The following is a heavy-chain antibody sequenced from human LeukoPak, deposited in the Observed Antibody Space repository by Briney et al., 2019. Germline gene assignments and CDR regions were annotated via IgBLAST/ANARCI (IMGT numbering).Heavy chain of an antibody. J-gene: IGHJ4*02. CDR1: GDSISTYY. CDR2: VYYRGTT. D-gene: IGHD6-19*01. Sequence: SETLSLTCTVSGDSISTYYWSWIRQPPGKGLEWIGFVYYRGTTNYNPSLKSRVTISVDTSKNQFSLKLSSVTAADTAIYYCASYSSAWYLHYWGRGTLVTVSS. CDR3: ASYSSAWYLHY. V-gene: IGHV4-59*08.